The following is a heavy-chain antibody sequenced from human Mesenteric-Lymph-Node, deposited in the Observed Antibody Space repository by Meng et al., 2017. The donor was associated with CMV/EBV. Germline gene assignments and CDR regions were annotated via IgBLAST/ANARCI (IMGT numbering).Heavy chain of an antibody. CDR3: ARDSDFWSGDDY. J-gene: IGHJ4*02. Sequence: GGSLRLSCAASGFTFSDHYMDWVRQAPGKGLEWVSRINRDGSTTSYADSVKGRFTISRDNAKNTLYLQMNSLRAEDTAVYYCARDSDFWSGDDYWGQGTLVTVSS. D-gene: IGHD3-3*01. V-gene: IGHV3-74*01. CDR2: INRDGSTT. CDR1: GFTFSDHY.